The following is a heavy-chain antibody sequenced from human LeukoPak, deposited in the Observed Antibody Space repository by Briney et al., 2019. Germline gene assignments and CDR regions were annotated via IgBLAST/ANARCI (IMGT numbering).Heavy chain of an antibody. J-gene: IGHJ4*02. CDR2: IYSGDSYT. Sequence: GGSLKISCKGSGWSFTSYWIGWVRQMPGKGVEWVGVIYSGDSYTRYSPSFQGQVTISADKSITTAYLQWSSLKDSDTAMYYCARLDIEAAGKIDYWGQGALFTVSS. CDR1: GWSFTSYW. D-gene: IGHD5-12*01. V-gene: IGHV5-51*01. CDR3: ARLDIEAAGKIDY.